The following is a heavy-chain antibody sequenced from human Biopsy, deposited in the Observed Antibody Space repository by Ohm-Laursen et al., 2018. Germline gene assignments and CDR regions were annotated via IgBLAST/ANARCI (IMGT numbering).Heavy chain of an antibody. Sequence: ASVKVSCNASGYTFTTYYIHWVRQAPGQGLEWMGIINPGGNSTAYTQSFQGRVTMTWDTSTTTVYMELSSLTSDDTALYYCARETHRKVGPTLDYWGQGTLLTVSS. CDR2: INPGGNST. J-gene: IGHJ4*02. V-gene: IGHV1-46*01. CDR3: ARETHRKVGPTLDY. D-gene: IGHD1-26*01. CDR1: GYTFTTYY.